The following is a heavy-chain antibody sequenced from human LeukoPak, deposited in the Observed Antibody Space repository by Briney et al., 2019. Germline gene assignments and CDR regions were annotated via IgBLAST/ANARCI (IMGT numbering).Heavy chain of an antibody. CDR2: IKEDGSEK. CDR1: GFTFSTYW. CDR3: ARDSSGYQ. Sequence: GGSLRLSCAASGFTFSTYWMSWVRQAPGKGLEWVANIKEDGSEKYYGDSVKGRFTISRDNAKNSLYLQMNSLRAEDTAVCYCARDSSGYQWGQGTLVTVSS. V-gene: IGHV3-7*01. J-gene: IGHJ4*02. D-gene: IGHD3-22*01.